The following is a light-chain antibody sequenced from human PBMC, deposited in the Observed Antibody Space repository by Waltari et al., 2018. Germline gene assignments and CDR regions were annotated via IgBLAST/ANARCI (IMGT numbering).Light chain of an antibody. CDR3: QQYFATPLT. V-gene: IGKV4-1*01. CDR2: WAS. J-gene: IGKJ4*01. Sequence: DIVMTQSPDSLAVSLGERATINCKSSQSIFYSSNNKNYLAWYQQKPGQHPKLLIYWASTRESGVPDRFSGSGSGTDFTLTISSLQAEDVALYFCQQYFATPLTFGGGTKVETK. CDR1: QSIFYSSNNKNY.